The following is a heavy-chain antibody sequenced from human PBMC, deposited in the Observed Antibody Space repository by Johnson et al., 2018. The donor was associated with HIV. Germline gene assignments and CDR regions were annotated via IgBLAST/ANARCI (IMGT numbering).Heavy chain of an antibody. Sequence: VQLVESGGGVVQPGRSLRLSCAASGFTLSSYGMHWVRQAPGKGLEWVAVISYDGSNKYYADSVKGRFTISRDNSKNTLYLQMNSLRAEDTAVYYCAKVVTYYYDHDAFYIWGQGTMVTVSS. J-gene: IGHJ3*02. CDR1: GFTLSSYG. D-gene: IGHD3-22*01. CDR3: AKVVTYYYDHDAFYI. V-gene: IGHV3-30*18. CDR2: ISYDGSNK.